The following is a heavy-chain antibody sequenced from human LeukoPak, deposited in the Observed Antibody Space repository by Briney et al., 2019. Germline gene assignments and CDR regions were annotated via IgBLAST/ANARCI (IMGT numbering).Heavy chain of an antibody. CDR2: IYASGSA. V-gene: IGHV4-4*07. J-gene: IGHJ4*02. Sequence: SETLSLTCTVSGGSISSDYWSWIRQPAGKGLEWVGRIYASGSANYNPSLKSRVTMSVDTSKNQFSLKLSSVTAADTAVYYCAREGWSYKLDYWGQGTLVTVSP. CDR1: GGSISSDY. D-gene: IGHD2-15*01. CDR3: AREGWSYKLDY.